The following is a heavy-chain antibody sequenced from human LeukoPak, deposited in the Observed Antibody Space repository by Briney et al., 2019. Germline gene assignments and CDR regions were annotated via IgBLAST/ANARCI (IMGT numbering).Heavy chain of an antibody. CDR3: AREMRYGYYDREPLDY. Sequence: PSETLSLTCSVSGYSTSSGYYWGWLRQPPGKGLEWIGSINHSGSTYYNPSLKSRVSISVDTSKNQFSLKLSSVTAADTAVYYCAREMRYGYYDREPLDYWGQGTLVTVSS. D-gene: IGHD3-16*01. V-gene: IGHV4-38-2*02. J-gene: IGHJ4*02. CDR2: INHSGST. CDR1: GYSTSSGYY.